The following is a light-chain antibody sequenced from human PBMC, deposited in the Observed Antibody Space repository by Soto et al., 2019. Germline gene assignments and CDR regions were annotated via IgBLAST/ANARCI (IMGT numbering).Light chain of an antibody. V-gene: IGLV4-69*01. J-gene: IGLJ3*02. CDR1: SGLSSYA. CDR2: LNSDGSH. Sequence: PVLTQSPSASASLGASVKLTCTLSSGLSSYAIAWHQQQPEKGPRYLMKLNSDGSHSKGDGIPDRFSGSSSGAERYLTISSLQSEDEADYYCQTWGTGIRVFGGGTKVTVL. CDR3: QTWGTGIRV.